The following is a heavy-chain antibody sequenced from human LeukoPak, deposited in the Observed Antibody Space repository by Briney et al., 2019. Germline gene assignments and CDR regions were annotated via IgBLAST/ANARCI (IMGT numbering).Heavy chain of an antibody. D-gene: IGHD5-18*01. J-gene: IGHJ4*02. V-gene: IGHV4-59*08. Sequence: SETLSLTCTVSGGSISSYYWSWIRQPPGKGLDWIGYIYYSWNTNYDPSLKSRVTISVDTSKNQFSLKLSSVTAADTAVYYCARSGYSYGPLDYWGQGTLVTVSS. CDR3: ARSGYSYGPLDY. CDR2: IYYSWNT. CDR1: GGSISSYY.